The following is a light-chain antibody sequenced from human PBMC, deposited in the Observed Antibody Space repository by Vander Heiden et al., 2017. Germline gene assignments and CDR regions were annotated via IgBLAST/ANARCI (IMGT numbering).Light chain of an antibody. Sequence: QSDLTQPASVSASPGQSITISCTGTSSDVGGYNYVSWYQQHPGKAPKLMIYDVSNRPSGVSNRFSGSKSGNTASLTISGLQAEDEADYYCSSYTSSSTLVFGGGTKLTVL. V-gene: IGLV2-14*01. CDR3: SSYTSSSTLV. CDR2: DVS. CDR1: SSDVGGYNY. J-gene: IGLJ2*01.